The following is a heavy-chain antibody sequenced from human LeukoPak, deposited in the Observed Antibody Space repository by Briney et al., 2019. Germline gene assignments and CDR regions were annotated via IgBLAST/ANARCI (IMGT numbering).Heavy chain of an antibody. CDR1: GFTFSSYW. J-gene: IGHJ5*01. CDR3: ASLDPAVTTEEVDS. CDR2: IKQDGSEK. V-gene: IGHV3-7*01. Sequence: PGGSLRLSCAASGFTFSSYWMSWVRQAPGKGLEWVANIKQDGSEKYYVDSVKGRFTISRDNAKNSLYLQMNSLRAEDTAVYYCASLDPAVTTEEVDSWGQGTLVAVSS. D-gene: IGHD4-17*01.